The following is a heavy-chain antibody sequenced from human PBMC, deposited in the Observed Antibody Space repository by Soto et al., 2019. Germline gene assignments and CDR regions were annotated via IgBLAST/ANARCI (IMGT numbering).Heavy chain of an antibody. V-gene: IGHV4-39*01. J-gene: IGHJ4*02. CDR1: GDSITTNGYY. Sequence: KPSETLSLTCSVSGDSITTNGYYWGWIRQPPGKGLQWIGNVYWTGSTFSHPSLTSRVFISVDTSKNEFSLRLPSVTAADTAVYYCARSHYTYGLLIDYWRPRTLVTVSS. CDR2: VYWTGST. CDR3: ARSHYTYGLLIDY. D-gene: IGHD2-8*01.